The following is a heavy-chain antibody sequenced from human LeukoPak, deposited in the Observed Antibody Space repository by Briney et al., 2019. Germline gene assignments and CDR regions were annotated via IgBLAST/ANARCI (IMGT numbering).Heavy chain of an antibody. CDR2: ISAYNGNT. V-gene: IGHV1-18*01. CDR1: GYTFISYG. Sequence: GASVKVSCKASGYTFISYGITWVRQAPGQGLEWMGWISAYNGNTNYAQKVQGRVTMTTDTSTSTSYMELRSLRSDDAAVYYCARGGSGYFGFDYWGQGTLVTVSS. CDR3: ARGGSGYFGFDY. J-gene: IGHJ4*02. D-gene: IGHD3-22*01.